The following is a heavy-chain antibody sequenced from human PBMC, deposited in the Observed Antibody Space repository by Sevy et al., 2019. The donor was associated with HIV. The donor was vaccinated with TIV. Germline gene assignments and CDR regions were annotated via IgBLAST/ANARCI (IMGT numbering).Heavy chain of an antibody. CDR3: ARVMVYYGSGTSPYVMDV. V-gene: IGHV3-21*01. Sequence: GGSLRLSCAASGFTFNSYNMNWVRQAPGKGLQWVSSISSSSRYIYYADSVKGRFAISRDNAKNSMYLQVNSLRAEDTAVYYCARVMVYYGSGTSPYVMDVWGQWTTVTVSS. J-gene: IGHJ6*02. D-gene: IGHD3-10*01. CDR1: GFTFNSYN. CDR2: ISSSSRYI.